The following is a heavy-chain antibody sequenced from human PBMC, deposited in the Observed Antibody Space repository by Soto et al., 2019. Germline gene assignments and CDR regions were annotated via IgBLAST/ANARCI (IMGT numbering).Heavy chain of an antibody. D-gene: IGHD6-19*01. CDR3: ARLYRRGWYGQGRY. V-gene: IGHV3-20*04. CDR2: INWKGGST. Sequence: EVQLVESGGGVVRPGGSLRLSCAASGFTFDDYGMSWVRQAPGKGLEWGSGINWKGGSTGYADSVKGRFTISRDNAKNHLYLKMNSLGAEDTALYYCARLYRRGWYGQGRYWGQGTLVTVSS. CDR1: GFTFDDYG. J-gene: IGHJ4*02.